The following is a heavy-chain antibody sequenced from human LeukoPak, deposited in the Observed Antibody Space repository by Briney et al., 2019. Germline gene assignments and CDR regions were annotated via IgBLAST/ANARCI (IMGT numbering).Heavy chain of an antibody. Sequence: PGGSLRLSCAASGFTLSDYSMNWVRQAPGKGLEWVSSISSSSNYIYYADSVKGRFTISRDNAKNSLYLQMNSLRAEDTAVYYCARARTTVTTAPINYWGQGTLVTVPS. J-gene: IGHJ4*02. CDR2: ISSSSNYI. V-gene: IGHV3-21*01. CDR1: GFTLSDYS. D-gene: IGHD4-17*01. CDR3: ARARTTVTTAPINY.